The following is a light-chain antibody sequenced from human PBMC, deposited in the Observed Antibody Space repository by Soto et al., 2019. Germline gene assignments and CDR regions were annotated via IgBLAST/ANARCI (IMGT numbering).Light chain of an antibody. V-gene: IGKV1-5*03. CDR3: QQYNNFPFT. CDR1: QSISSW. Sequence: DDQITQSLSTLSASVGDTVTITCRASQSISSWLAWYQQKPGKAPKLLIYKASSLESGVPSRFSGSGSGTEFTLTISSLQPDDFATYYCQQYNNFPFTFGGGTKVDI. J-gene: IGKJ4*01. CDR2: KAS.